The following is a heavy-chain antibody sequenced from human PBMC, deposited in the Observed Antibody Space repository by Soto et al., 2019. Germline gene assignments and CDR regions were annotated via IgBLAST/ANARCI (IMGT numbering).Heavy chain of an antibody. Sequence: DVQLVESGGGLIQPGGSLRLSCVASGLTVSGKKYMAWVRQAPGKGPEWVSGVYDLDGTYYADSVRGRFTTSIDSSRTTVYLQMRVLGPDDTALYFCATWHLREHAYDIWGQGTMVTVSS. D-gene: IGHD5-12*01. CDR1: GLTVSGKKY. J-gene: IGHJ3*02. CDR3: ATWHLREHAYDI. V-gene: IGHV3-53*01. CDR2: VYDLDGT.